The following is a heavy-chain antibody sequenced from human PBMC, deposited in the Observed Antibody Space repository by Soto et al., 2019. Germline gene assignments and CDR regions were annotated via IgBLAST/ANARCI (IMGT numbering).Heavy chain of an antibody. D-gene: IGHD2-2*01. CDR2: ISAYNGNT. CDR1: GYIFTSYG. Sequence: QVQLVQSGVEVKKPGASVKVSCKASGYIFTSYGISWVRQAPGQGLEWMGWISAYNGNTNYAQKLQGRVTMTTDTPTSTAYLELRSLRSDDADVYYCARGSGYCISASCHPFDYWGQGTLVTVSS. V-gene: IGHV1-18*01. J-gene: IGHJ4*02. CDR3: ARGSGYCISASCHPFDY.